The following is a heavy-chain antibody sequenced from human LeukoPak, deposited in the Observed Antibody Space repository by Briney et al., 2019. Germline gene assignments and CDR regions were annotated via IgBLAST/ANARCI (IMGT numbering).Heavy chain of an antibody. CDR1: GFTFSSYA. CDR3: AKRQGYSSSSAPDY. V-gene: IGHV3-30*04. CDR2: ISYDGSNK. Sequence: TGGSLRLSCAASGFTFSSYAMHWVRQAPGKGLEWVAVISYDGSNKYYADSVKGRFTISRDNSKNTLYLQMNSLRAEDTAVYYCAKRQGYSSSSAPDYWGQGTLVTVSS. D-gene: IGHD6-6*01. J-gene: IGHJ4*02.